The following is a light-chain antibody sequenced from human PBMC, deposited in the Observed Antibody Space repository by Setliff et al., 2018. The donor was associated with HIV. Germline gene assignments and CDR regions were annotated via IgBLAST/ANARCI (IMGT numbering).Light chain of an antibody. CDR2: ELS. V-gene: IGLV2-8*01. J-gene: IGLJ1*01. Sequence: QSVLTQPPSASGSPGQSVAISCTGTSSDIGSHNHVSWYQQYPGKAPKLMIYELSQRPSGVPDRFSGSKSGNTASLTVSGLQAEDEADYYCASYAGSNNLGVFGTGTKVTVL. CDR3: ASYAGSNNLGV. CDR1: SSDIGSHNH.